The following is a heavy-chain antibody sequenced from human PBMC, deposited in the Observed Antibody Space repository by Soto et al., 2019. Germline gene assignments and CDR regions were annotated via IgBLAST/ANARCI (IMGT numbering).Heavy chain of an antibody. J-gene: IGHJ5*02. CDR3: ARGHDSSGYYYLGNQGFDP. V-gene: IGHV4-31*03. CDR1: GGSISSGGYY. D-gene: IGHD3-22*01. CDR2: IYYSGST. Sequence: PSETLSLTCTVSGGSISSGGYYWSWIRQHPGKGLEWIGYIYYSGSTYYNPSLKSRVTISVDTSKNQFSLKLSSVTAADTAVYYCARGHDSSGYYYLGNQGFDPWGQGTLVTVSS.